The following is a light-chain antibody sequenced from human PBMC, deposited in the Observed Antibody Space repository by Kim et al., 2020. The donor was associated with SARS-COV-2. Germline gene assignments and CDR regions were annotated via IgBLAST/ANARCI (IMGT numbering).Light chain of an antibody. CDR3: QAWDSSTPYV. J-gene: IGLJ1*01. V-gene: IGLV3-1*01. CDR2: QDS. Sequence: VSPEQPASITCSGDKLGDKYACWYQQKPGQSPVLVIYQDSKRPSGIPERFSGSNSGNTATLTISGTQAMDEADYYCQAWDSSTPYVFGTGTKVTVL. CDR1: KLGDKY.